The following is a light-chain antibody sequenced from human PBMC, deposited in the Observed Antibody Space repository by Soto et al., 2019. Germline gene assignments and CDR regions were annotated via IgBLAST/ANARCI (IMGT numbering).Light chain of an antibody. J-gene: IGLJ1*01. CDR1: SSDVGKYNL. V-gene: IGLV2-23*02. Sequence: QSALTQPASVSGSPGQSVTISCTGSSSDVGKYNLVSWYQQHPGKAPKLIIFEVTKRPSGVSDRFSASKSGNTASLTISGLQDADEADYFCCSYAGTSAFYVFGPGTKLTVL. CDR3: CSYAGTSAFYV. CDR2: EVT.